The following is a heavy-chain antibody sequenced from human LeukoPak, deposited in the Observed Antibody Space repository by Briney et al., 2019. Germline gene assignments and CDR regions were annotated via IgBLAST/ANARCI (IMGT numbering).Heavy chain of an antibody. D-gene: IGHD2-15*01. J-gene: IGHJ4*02. CDR2: INWNGGST. Sequence: GGSLRLSCAASGFTFEAYDMCWVRQAPGKGLEWVSDINWNGGSTGYADSVKGRFTISRDNAKNSVYLQMNSLRAEDTALYYCAGGGGWYWGQGTLVTVSS. CDR1: GFTFEAYD. V-gene: IGHV3-20*04. CDR3: AGGGGWY.